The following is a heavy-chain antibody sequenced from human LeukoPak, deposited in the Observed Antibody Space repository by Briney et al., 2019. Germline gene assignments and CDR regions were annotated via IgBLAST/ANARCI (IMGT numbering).Heavy chain of an antibody. J-gene: IGHJ4*02. CDR3: AKVPPHDDSGYSNPY. CDR2: INPGDGSTT. V-gene: IGHV3-74*01. D-gene: IGHD3-22*01. CDR1: GFTFSNYW. Sequence: GGSLRLSCAASGFTFSNYWMNWVRQAPGKGLVWVSHINPGDGSTTGYADSVKGRFTISRDNSKNTLYLQMNSLRAEDTAVYYCAKVPPHDDSGYSNPYWGQGTLVTVSS.